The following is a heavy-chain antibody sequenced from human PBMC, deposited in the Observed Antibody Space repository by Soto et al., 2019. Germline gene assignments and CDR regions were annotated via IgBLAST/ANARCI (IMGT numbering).Heavy chain of an antibody. CDR2: TYYRSKWYN. CDR1: GDTVSCNSAA. D-gene: IGHD3-3*01. J-gene: IGHJ6*02. CDR3: AREAQNYDFWSGVNYGMDV. Sequence: PSQNLAHAYALSGDTVSCNSAAWNLLMPSPSRGLEWLGRTYYRSKWYNDYAVSVKSRITINPDTSKNQFSLRLNSVTPEDTAVYYCAREAQNYDFWSGVNYGMDVWGQGTTVPFS. V-gene: IGHV6-1*01.